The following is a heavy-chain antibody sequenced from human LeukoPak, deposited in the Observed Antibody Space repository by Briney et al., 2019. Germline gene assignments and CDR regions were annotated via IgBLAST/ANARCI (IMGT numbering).Heavy chain of an antibody. D-gene: IGHD3-3*01. J-gene: IGHJ3*02. CDR2: ISWNSGSI. Sequence: PGGSLRLSCAASGFTFDDYAMHWVRQAPGKGLEWVSGISWNSGSIGYADSVKGRFTISRDNAKNSLYLQMNSLRAEDTAVYYCARGRQRFLEWLLSSAFDIWGQGTMVTVS. CDR1: GFTFDDYA. V-gene: IGHV3-9*01. CDR3: ARGRQRFLEWLLSSAFDI.